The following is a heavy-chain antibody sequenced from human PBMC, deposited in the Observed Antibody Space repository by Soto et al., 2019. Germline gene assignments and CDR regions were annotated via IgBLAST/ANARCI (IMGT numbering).Heavy chain of an antibody. CDR3: ARDEPDYYDSSGYPPTLDC. CDR2: IYSGGST. V-gene: IGHV3-66*01. CDR1: GFTVSSNY. Sequence: GGSLRLSCAASGFTVSSNYMSWVRQAPGKGLEWVSVIYSGGSTYYADSVKGRFTISRDNSKNTLYLQMNSLRAEDTAVYYCARDEPDYYDSSGYPPTLDCWGQGTLVTVSS. D-gene: IGHD3-22*01. J-gene: IGHJ4*02.